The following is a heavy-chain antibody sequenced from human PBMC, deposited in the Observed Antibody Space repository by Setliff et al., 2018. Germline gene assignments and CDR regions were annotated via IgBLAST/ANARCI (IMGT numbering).Heavy chain of an antibody. Sequence: GASVKVSCKASGGTFSSYAISWVRQAPGQGLEWMGGIIPILGIANYAQKFQGRVTITADESTSTAYMELSSLRSDDTAVYYCARDQGSGYAYYFDYWGQGTLVTVSS. V-gene: IGHV1-69*10. CDR3: ARDQGSGYAYYFDY. CDR1: GGTFSSYA. J-gene: IGHJ4*02. D-gene: IGHD5-12*01. CDR2: IIPILGIA.